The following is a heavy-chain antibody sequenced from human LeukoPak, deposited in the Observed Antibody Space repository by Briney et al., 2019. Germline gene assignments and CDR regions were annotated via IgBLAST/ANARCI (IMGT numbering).Heavy chain of an antibody. CDR2: IIPIFGTA. D-gene: IGHD2-21*02. Sequence: SVKVSCKASGGTFSSYAISWVRQAPGQGLEWMGGIIPIFGTANYAQKFQGRVTITADESTSTAYMELNSLRSKDTAVYYCARDQGDIVVVTVFDYWGQGTLVTVSS. J-gene: IGHJ4*02. V-gene: IGHV1-69*13. CDR1: GGTFSSYA. CDR3: ARDQGDIVVVTVFDY.